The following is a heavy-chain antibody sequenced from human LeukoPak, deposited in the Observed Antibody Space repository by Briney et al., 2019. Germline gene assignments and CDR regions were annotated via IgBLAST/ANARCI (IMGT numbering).Heavy chain of an antibody. CDR1: GGSVSSSNW. D-gene: IGHD3-10*01. V-gene: IGHV4-4*02. CDR2: IFHTGHT. J-gene: IGHJ5*02. Sequence: SETLSLTCTVSGGSVSSSNWWTWIRQTPGKGREWIGEIFHTGHTNYNPSLKSRVTISVDKSSNHFSLNLNSVTAADTAVYYCARDGGLTIVRGVVDLWGQGTLVTVSS. CDR3: ARDGGLTIVRGVVDL.